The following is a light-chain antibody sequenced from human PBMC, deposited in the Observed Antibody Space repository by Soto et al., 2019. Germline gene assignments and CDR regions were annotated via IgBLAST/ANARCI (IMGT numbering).Light chain of an antibody. V-gene: IGKV3-11*01. CDR2: DAS. CDR3: QQRRDWPST. J-gene: IGKJ4*01. CDR1: QSVSSY. Sequence: DIVLTQSPATLSLSPGERATLSCRASQSVSSYLAWYQQKPGQAPRLLIYDASNRASGIPARFSGSGSGTVFTLTISRLEPEDFAVYYCQQRRDWPSTFGGGTKVEIK.